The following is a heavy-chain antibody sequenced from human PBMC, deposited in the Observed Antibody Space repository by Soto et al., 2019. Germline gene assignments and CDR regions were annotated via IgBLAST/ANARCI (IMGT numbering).Heavy chain of an antibody. V-gene: IGHV3-48*03. CDR2: SSSSGSTI. Sequence: EVQLVESGGGLVQPGGSLRLSCSASGFTFSSYEMNWFRQAPGRGLEWVSYSSSSGSTIYYADSVNGRFTISRDNAKNSLYLQMNSLRAEDTAVYYCARGYSSGWFDYWGQGTLVTVSS. CDR1: GFTFSSYE. J-gene: IGHJ4*02. CDR3: ARGYSSGWFDY. D-gene: IGHD6-19*01.